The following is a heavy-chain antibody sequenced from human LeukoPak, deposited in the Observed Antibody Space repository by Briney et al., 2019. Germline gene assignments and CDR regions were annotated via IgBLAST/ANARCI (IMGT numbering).Heavy chain of an antibody. CDR2: IYYSGST. CDR1: GGSISSYY. Sequence: TSETLSLTCTVSGGSISSYYWSWIRQPPGKGLEWIGYIYYSGSTNYNPSLKSRVTTSVDKSKNQFSLKLSSVTAADTAVYYCARESADCSGGSCYLSDPWGQGTLVTVSS. V-gene: IGHV4-59*12. CDR3: ARESADCSGGSCYLSDP. D-gene: IGHD2-15*01. J-gene: IGHJ5*02.